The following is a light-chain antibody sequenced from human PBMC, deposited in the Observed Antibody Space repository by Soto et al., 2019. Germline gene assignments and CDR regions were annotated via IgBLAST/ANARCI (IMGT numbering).Light chain of an antibody. CDR3: ASYAGSNTPYV. V-gene: IGLV1-40*01. J-gene: IGLJ1*01. CDR1: SSSIGAGYD. CDR2: DVT. Sequence: QSVLTQPPSVSGAPGQRVTISCAGSSSSIGAGYDVHWYQQLPGAAPKLIIFDVTKRPSGVPDRFSGSKSGNTASLTVSGLQAEDEADYYCASYAGSNTPYVFGTGTKVTVL.